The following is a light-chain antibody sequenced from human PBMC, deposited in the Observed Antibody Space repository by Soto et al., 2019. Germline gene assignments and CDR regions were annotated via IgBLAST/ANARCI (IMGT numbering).Light chain of an antibody. CDR2: EDS. CDR1: SGSIADNY. Sequence: NFMLTQPHSVSESPGKTVTISCTGSSGSIADNYIQWYQQRPGSAPTTIIYEDSQRSSGVPDRFSGSIDSSSNSASLTIPGLKTEDEADYYCQYYGRSKLVFGGGTQLTVL. V-gene: IGLV6-57*02. J-gene: IGLJ3*02. CDR3: QYYGRSKLV.